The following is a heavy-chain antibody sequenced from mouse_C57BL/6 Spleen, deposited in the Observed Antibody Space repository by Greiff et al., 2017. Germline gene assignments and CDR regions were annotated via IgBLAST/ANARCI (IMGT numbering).Heavy chain of an antibody. CDR1: GFTFSSYA. CDR2: ISDGGSYT. J-gene: IGHJ2*01. Sequence: EVQGVESGGGLVKPGGSLKLSCAASGFTFSSYAMSWVRQTPEKRLEWVATISDGGSYTYYPDNVKGRFTISRDNAKNNLYLQMSHLKSEDTAMYCCARDYYYGYYFDYWGQGTTLTVSS. V-gene: IGHV5-4*01. CDR3: ARDYYYGYYFDY. D-gene: IGHD1-1*01.